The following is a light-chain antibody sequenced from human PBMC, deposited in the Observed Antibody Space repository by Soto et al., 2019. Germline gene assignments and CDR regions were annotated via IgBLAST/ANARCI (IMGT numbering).Light chain of an antibody. CDR1: SSDVGGYNY. J-gene: IGLJ1*01. V-gene: IGLV2-14*03. Sequence: QSALTQPASVSGSPGQSITISCTGTSSDVGGYNYVSWYQQHPGKAPKFMIYDVSNRPSGVSNRFSGSKSGNTASLTISGLQAEDEADYYCSSYTGGSPPYVFGPGTKLTVL. CDR3: SSYTGGSPPYV. CDR2: DVS.